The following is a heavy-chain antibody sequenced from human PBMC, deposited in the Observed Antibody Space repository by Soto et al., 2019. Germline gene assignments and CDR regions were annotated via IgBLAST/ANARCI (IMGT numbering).Heavy chain of an antibody. Sequence: PTETLSLTCAVSGGSISSGGYSWSWIRQPPGKGLEWIGYIYHSGSTYYNPTLKSRVTISVDRSKNQFSLKLSSVTAADTAVYYWVVYGGKSGVRFDPWGQGNLVTVSS. V-gene: IGHV4-30-2*01. J-gene: IGHJ5*02. CDR2: IYHSGST. D-gene: IGHD4-17*01. CDR3: VVYGGKSGVRFDP. CDR1: GGSISSGGYS.